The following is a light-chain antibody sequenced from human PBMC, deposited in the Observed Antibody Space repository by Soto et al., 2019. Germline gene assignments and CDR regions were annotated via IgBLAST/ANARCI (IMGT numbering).Light chain of an antibody. CDR2: DAS. J-gene: IGKJ4*01. CDR1: QAINTY. CDR3: QQANSFPLT. Sequence: DSHFALAPTFLSASVGDRVTNTFRASQAINTYLAWYQQKPGKAPKLLIYDASSLQSGVPSRFSGSGSGTDFTLTICSLQPEDFATYYCQQANSFPLTFGGGTKVDIK. V-gene: IGKV1-12*01.